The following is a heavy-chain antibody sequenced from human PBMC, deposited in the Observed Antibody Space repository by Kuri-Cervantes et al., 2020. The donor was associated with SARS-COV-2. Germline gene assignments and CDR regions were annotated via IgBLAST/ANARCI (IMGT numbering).Heavy chain of an antibody. CDR3: AKDVDWYSMSHYYGMDV. V-gene: IGHV3-30*18. CDR1: GFPFSHFA. J-gene: IGHJ6*02. D-gene: IGHD2-21*02. Sequence: GESLKTSCAASGFPFSHFALFWVRQAPGKGLEWAAVISYDGNNKYYSDSVMGRFTISRDDSTNTVYLQMNSLRAEDTAVYYCAKDVDWYSMSHYYGMDVWGQGTTVTVSS. CDR2: ISYDGNNK.